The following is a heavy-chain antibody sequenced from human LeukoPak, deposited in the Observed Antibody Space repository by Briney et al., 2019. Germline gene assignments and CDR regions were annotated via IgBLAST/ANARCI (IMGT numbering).Heavy chain of an antibody. Sequence: GESLKISCQGSGYSFTTYSIGWVRLMPGKGLEWMGIIYPVNSDTRYSPSFQGQVTISADKSISTAYLQWSSLKASDTAMYYCARPSGDNRFDYWGRGTLVTVSS. V-gene: IGHV5-51*01. CDR1: GYSFTTYS. D-gene: IGHD4-17*01. CDR2: IYPVNSDT. J-gene: IGHJ4*02. CDR3: ARPSGDNRFDY.